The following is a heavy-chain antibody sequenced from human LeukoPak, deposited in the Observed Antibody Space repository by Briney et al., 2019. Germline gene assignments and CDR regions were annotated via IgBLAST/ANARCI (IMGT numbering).Heavy chain of an antibody. CDR3: ARDGDYYDSSRGRKIDY. CDR1: GGSISSSSYY. CDR2: IYYSGST. Sequence: SETLSLTCTVSGGSISSSSYYWGWIRQPPGKGLEWLGSIYYSGSTYYNPSLKSRVTISVDTSKNQFSLKLSSVTAADTAVYYCARDGDYYDSSRGRKIDYWGQGTLVTVSS. D-gene: IGHD3-22*01. V-gene: IGHV4-39*07. J-gene: IGHJ4*02.